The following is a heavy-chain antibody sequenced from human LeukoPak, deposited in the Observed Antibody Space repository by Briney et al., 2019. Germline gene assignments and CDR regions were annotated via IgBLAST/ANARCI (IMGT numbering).Heavy chain of an antibody. Sequence: GGSLRLSCAASGFTFSNYYMSWIRQAPGKGLEWVSLISSSSSYTNYADSVKGRFTISRDNAKNSLYLQMNSLRAEDTAVYYCARNDLGDCRGGSCYSDFFDYWGQGTLVTVSS. D-gene: IGHD2-15*01. CDR2: ISSSSSYT. CDR3: ARNDLGDCRGGSCYSDFFDY. CDR1: GFTFSNYY. J-gene: IGHJ4*02. V-gene: IGHV3-11*06.